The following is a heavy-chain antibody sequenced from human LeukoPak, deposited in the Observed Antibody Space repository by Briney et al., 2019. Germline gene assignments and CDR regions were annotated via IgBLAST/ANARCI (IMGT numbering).Heavy chain of an antibody. D-gene: IGHD4-17*01. J-gene: IGHJ4*02. CDR3: APTDYGDFYAYFDY. V-gene: IGHV3-23*01. CDR2: ISGSGGSA. Sequence: PGGSLRLSCAASGFTFSSYAMSWVRQAPGKGLEWVSAISGSGGSAYYADSVKGRFTISRDNSKNTLYLQMNSLRAEDTAVYYCAPTDYGDFYAYFDYWGQGTLVTVSS. CDR1: GFTFSSYA.